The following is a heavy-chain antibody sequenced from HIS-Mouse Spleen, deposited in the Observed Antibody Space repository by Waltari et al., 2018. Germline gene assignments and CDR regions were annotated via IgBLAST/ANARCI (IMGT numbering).Heavy chain of an antibody. CDR3: ARYCSGGSCYGGSFDY. Sequence: QVQLQESGPGLVKPSETLSLTCTVSGGSISSNYWSWIRQPAGNGLAWIGRIYPSGSTNYNPSLKSRVTMSVDTSKNQFSLKLSSVTAADTAVYYCARYCSGGSCYGGSFDYWGQGTLVTVSS. CDR1: GGSISSNY. V-gene: IGHV4-4*07. CDR2: IYPSGST. J-gene: IGHJ4*02. D-gene: IGHD2-15*01.